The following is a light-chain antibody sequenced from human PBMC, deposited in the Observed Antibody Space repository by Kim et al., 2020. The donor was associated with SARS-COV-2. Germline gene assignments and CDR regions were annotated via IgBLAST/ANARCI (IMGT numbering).Light chain of an antibody. J-gene: IGLJ3*02. CDR2: LNSDGSH. Sequence: ASVKLTCTLSSGHSSYAIEWHQQQPEKGPRYLMKLNSDGSHSKGDGIPDRFSGSSSGAERYLTISSLQSEDEADYYCQTWGTGSWVFGGGTKLTVL. V-gene: IGLV4-69*01. CDR1: SGHSSYA. CDR3: QTWGTGSWV.